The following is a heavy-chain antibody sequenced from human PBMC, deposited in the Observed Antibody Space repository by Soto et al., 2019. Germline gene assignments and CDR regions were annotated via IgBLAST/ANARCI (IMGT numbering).Heavy chain of an antibody. CDR2: IKQDGSEK. CDR3: ARDRDSGYSYGYGHYFDY. D-gene: IGHD5-18*01. CDR1: GFTFSSYW. Sequence: EVQLVESGGGLVQPGGSLRLSCAASGFTFSSYWMSWVRQAPGKGLEWVANIKQDGSEKYYVDSVKGRFTISRDNAKNLMYPKMNNLRAEDTAVYYCARDRDSGYSYGYGHYFDYWGQGTLVTVSS. V-gene: IGHV3-7*01. J-gene: IGHJ4*02.